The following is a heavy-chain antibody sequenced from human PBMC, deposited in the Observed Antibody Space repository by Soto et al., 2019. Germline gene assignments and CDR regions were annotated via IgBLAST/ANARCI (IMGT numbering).Heavy chain of an antibody. V-gene: IGHV3-23*01. J-gene: IGHJ6*02. D-gene: IGHD1-26*01. CDR1: GFTFSSYA. Sequence: EVQLLESGGGLVLPGGSLRLSCAASGFTFSSYAMNWVRQAPGKGLEWVSGITGSGDDTYYADSVKGRFTISRDNSKNTLYLQMNSLRVEDTAIYYCAKVSLGATTITDFYYYAMDVWGQGTMVTVSS. CDR2: ITGSGDDT. CDR3: AKVSLGATTITDFYYYAMDV.